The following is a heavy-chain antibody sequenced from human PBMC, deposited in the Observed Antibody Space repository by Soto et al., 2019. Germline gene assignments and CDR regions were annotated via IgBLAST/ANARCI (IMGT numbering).Heavy chain of an antibody. J-gene: IGHJ4*02. D-gene: IGHD3-10*01. V-gene: IGHV3-33*01. CDR1: GFTFSSYG. CDR3: ARDVRGELDY. CDR2: IWYDGSNK. Sequence: QVQLVESGGGVVQPGRSLRLSCAASGFTFSSYGMHWVRQAPGKGLEWVAVIWYDGSNKYYADSVKGRFTISRDTSENTLYLQMNSLRAEDTAVYYCARDVRGELDYWGQVTLVTVSS.